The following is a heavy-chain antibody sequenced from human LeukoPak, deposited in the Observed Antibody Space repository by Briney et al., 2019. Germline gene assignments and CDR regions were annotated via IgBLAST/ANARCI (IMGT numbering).Heavy chain of an antibody. V-gene: IGHV4-38-2*02. CDR1: GYSISSGFY. CDR2: IYHSGST. D-gene: IGHD6-13*01. Sequence: SETLSLTCTVSGYSISSGFYWGLIRQPPGKGLEWIGSIYHSGSTYYNPSLKSRVTISVDTSKNQFSLKLTSVTAADTAVYYCARSRRSWSTFDYWGQGTLVTVSS. J-gene: IGHJ4*02. CDR3: ARSRRSWSTFDY.